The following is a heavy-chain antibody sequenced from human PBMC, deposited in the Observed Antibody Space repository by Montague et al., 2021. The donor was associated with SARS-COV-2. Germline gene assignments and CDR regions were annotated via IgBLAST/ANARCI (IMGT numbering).Heavy chain of an antibody. Sequence: SQTLSLTCTVSGGSIRSGSYYWSWIRQPAGKGLEWIGRIYSSGSTNYNPSLKSRVTMSVDTSKNQFSLKVSSVTAADTAVYYCARAHSGSWAHLDNWGQGGLVTVSS. CDR3: ARAHSGSWAHLDN. V-gene: IGHV4-61*02. CDR1: GGSIRSGSYY. J-gene: IGHJ4*02. CDR2: IYSSGST. D-gene: IGHD5-12*01.